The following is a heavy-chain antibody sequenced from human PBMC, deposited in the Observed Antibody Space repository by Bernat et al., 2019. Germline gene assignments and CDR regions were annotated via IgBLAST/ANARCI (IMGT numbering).Heavy chain of an antibody. Sequence: EVQLVESGGGLVQPGGSLRVSCAASGFSFSSYWMHWVLQAPGEGLVWVSCINGDGVRTRDADSVKGRFTISRDNAKITLYLQMNSLRDEDTAVYDCARGSASAWTDDSFDIWGQGTVVTVSS. V-gene: IGHV3-74*01. CDR3: ARGSASAWTDDSFDI. CDR2: INGDGVRT. J-gene: IGHJ3*02. D-gene: IGHD6-19*01. CDR1: GFSFSSYW.